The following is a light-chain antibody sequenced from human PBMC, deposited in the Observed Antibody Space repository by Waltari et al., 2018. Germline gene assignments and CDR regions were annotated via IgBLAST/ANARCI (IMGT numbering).Light chain of an antibody. CDR2: GAS. V-gene: IGKV3D-15*01. CDR3: HQYKIWPEA. CDR1: QSISDS. J-gene: IGKJ1*01. Sequence: EIVMTQSPATLSVSPGDRATLSCTASQSISDSLGWYQQRPGQAPRLLIYGASTRATGIPARFSGSGSGTEFTLTISSLQSEDFAVYYCHQYKIWPEAFGQGTKVEIK.